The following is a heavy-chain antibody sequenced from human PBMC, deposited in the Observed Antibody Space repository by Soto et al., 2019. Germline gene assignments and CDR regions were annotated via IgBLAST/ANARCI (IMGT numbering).Heavy chain of an antibody. J-gene: IGHJ3*02. D-gene: IGHD2-2*01. CDR3: ARDLERLLLGDAFDI. V-gene: IGHV3-48*01. Sequence: GGSHRLSSTASGFTCISYSMNWVRQATGKGLEWVSYISSSSSTIYYADSVKGRFTISRDNAKNSLYLQMNSLRAEDTAVYYCARDLERLLLGDAFDIWGQGTMVTVSS. CDR1: GFTCISYS. CDR2: ISSSSSTI.